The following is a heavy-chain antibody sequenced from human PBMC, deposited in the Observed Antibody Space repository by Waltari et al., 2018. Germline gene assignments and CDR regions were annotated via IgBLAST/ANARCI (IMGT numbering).Heavy chain of an antibody. CDR3: ASGLGYMDY. D-gene: IGHD1-1*01. Sequence: QVQLVESRVGVLQPWRSLRLPCAASGVSSSGYGMHWVLRAPGKGLEWVAGIWYDGSNKYYADSVKGRFTISRDNSKNTLYLQMNSLRAEDTAVYYCASGLGYMDYWGQGTLVTVSS. CDR1: GVSSSGYG. CDR2: IWYDGSNK. V-gene: IGHV3-33*01. J-gene: IGHJ4*02.